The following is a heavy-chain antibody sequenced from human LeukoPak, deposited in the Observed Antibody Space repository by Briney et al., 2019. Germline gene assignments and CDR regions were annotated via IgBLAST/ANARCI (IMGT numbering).Heavy chain of an antibody. V-gene: IGHV4-39*01. CDR1: GDSISSSSYC. D-gene: IGHD5-12*01. CDR2: IYNSANT. Sequence: PSETLSLTCTVSGDSISSSSYCWDWIRQPPRKGLEWIGNIYNSANTHYNPSLKTRITMSVDTSKNQFSLKLNSVTAADTGIYYCARHSRSAYTAYENAFDIWGQGTMVTVSS. CDR3: ARHSRSAYTAYENAFDI. J-gene: IGHJ3*02.